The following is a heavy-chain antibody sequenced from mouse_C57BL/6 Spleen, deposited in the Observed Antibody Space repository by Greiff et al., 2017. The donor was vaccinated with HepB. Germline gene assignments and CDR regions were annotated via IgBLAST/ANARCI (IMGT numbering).Heavy chain of an antibody. Sequence: VMLVESGAELVKPGASVKISCKASGYAFSSYWMNWVKQRPGKGLEWIGQIYPGDGDTNYNGKFKGKATLTADKSSSTAYMQLSSLTSEDSAVYFCARGGNYYYAMDYWGQGTSVTVSS. D-gene: IGHD2-1*01. V-gene: IGHV1-80*01. CDR2: IYPGDGDT. J-gene: IGHJ4*01. CDR3: ARGGNYYYAMDY. CDR1: GYAFSSYW.